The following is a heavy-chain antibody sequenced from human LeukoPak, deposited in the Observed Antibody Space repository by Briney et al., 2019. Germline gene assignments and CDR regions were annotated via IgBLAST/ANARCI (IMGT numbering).Heavy chain of an antibody. CDR1: GGSISSSTYY. V-gene: IGHV4-39*01. Sequence: PSETLSLTSTVSGGSISSSTYYWGWIRQTPEKGLEWIGSVYYSGTTYYNPSLKSRVTIPIDTPKNQLSLILTSVTAADTAVYYCAGGLPIHYYDSSGYHDYWGQGTLVTVSS. D-gene: IGHD3-22*01. CDR2: VYYSGTT. CDR3: AGGLPIHYYDSSGYHDY. J-gene: IGHJ4*02.